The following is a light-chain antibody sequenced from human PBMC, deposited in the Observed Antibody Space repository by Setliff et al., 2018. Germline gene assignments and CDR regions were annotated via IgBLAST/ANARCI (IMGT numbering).Light chain of an antibody. CDR2: SNN. J-gene: IGLJ1*01. Sequence: QSVLTQPPSASGTPAQRVTISCSGSSSNIGSNTVNWYQQLPGTAPKRLIYSNNQRLSGIPDRFSGPKSGTSASLAISGLQSEDEADYYCVTWDANLSAYVFGTGTKVTVL. CDR1: SSNIGSNT. CDR3: VTWDANLSAYV. V-gene: IGLV1-44*01.